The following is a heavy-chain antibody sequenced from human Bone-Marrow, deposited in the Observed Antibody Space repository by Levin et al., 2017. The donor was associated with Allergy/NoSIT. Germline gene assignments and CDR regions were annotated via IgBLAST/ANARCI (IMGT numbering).Heavy chain of an antibody. CDR1: GYTFTGYY. CDR3: ARVDSDFWSGFDI. Sequence: GGSLRLSCKASGYTFTGYYMHWVRQAPGQGLEWMGWINPNSGGTNYAQKFQGRVTMTRDTSISTAYMELSRLRSDDTAVYYCARVDSDFWSGFDIWGQGTMVTVSS. D-gene: IGHD3-3*01. J-gene: IGHJ3*02. CDR2: INPNSGGT. V-gene: IGHV1-2*02.